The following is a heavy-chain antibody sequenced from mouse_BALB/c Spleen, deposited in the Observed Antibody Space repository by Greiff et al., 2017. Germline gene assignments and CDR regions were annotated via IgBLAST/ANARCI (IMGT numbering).Heavy chain of an antibody. D-gene: IGHD4-1*01. Sequence: EVMLVESGGGLVKPGGSLKLSCAASGFTFSSYAMSWVRQTPEKRLEWVATISSGGSYTYYPDSVKGRFTISRDNAKNTLYLQMSSLRSEDTAMYYCARQETNWACMDYWGQGTSVTVSS. CDR1: GFTFSSYA. CDR2: ISSGGSYT. CDR3: ARQETNWACMDY. J-gene: IGHJ4*01. V-gene: IGHV5-9-3*01.